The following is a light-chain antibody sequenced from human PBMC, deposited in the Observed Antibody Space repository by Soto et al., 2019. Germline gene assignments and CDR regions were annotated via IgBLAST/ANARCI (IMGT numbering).Light chain of an antibody. CDR2: GAS. CDR1: QSVSNN. J-gene: IGKJ3*01. V-gene: IGKV3-15*01. Sequence: EIVLTQSPAPLSVFPGAKATLSCGASQSVSNNLAWYHQKPGQAPRPLIYGASTRATGVPARFSGSGSGTEFTLTISSLQSEDSASYYCQQYSSWPFTFGPGTKVAIE. CDR3: QQYSSWPFT.